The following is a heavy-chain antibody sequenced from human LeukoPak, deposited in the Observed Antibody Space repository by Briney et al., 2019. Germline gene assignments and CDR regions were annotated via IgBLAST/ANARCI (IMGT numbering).Heavy chain of an antibody. CDR1: GGSISIYY. CDR2: IYYSGST. Sequence: SETLSLTCPVSGGSISIYYWSWIRQPPGKGLEWIGYIYYSGSTNYNPSLKSRVTISVDTSKNQFSLKLSSVTAADTAVYYCARGLRSGVHPPYYYYYYMDVWGKGTTVTVSS. CDR3: ARGLRSGVHPPYYYYYYMDV. J-gene: IGHJ6*03. V-gene: IGHV4-59*01. D-gene: IGHD4-17*01.